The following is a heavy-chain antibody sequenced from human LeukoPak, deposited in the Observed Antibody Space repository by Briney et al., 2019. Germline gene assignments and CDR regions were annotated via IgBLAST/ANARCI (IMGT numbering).Heavy chain of an antibody. CDR1: GGSISSYY. CDR2: IYYSGST. V-gene: IGHV4-59*01. Sequence: SETLSLTCTVSGGSISSYYWSWIRQPPGKGLEWIGYIYYSGSTNYNPSLKSRVTISVDTSKNQFSLKLSSVTAEDTAVYYCAKGPLIEVAGTTWDYWGQGTLVTVSS. CDR3: AKGPLIEVAGTTWDY. J-gene: IGHJ4*02. D-gene: IGHD6-19*01.